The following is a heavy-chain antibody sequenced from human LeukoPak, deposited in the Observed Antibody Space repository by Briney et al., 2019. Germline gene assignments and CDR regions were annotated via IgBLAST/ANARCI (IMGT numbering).Heavy chain of an antibody. CDR2: INPSGGST. J-gene: IGHJ5*02. Sequence: ASVKVSCKASGYTFTSYYMHWVRQAPGQGLEWMGIINPSGGSTSYAQKFQGRVTMTRDTSTSTVYMELSSLRSEDTAVYYCAREAFGGVIVYNWFDPWGQGTLVTVSS. D-gene: IGHD3-16*02. CDR1: GYTFTSYY. CDR3: AREAFGGVIVYNWFDP. V-gene: IGHV1-46*01.